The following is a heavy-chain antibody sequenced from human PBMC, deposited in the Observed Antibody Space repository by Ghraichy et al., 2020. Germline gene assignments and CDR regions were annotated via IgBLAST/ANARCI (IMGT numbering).Heavy chain of an antibody. CDR3: ARRVSSGYYTTLHWYFDL. D-gene: IGHD3-22*01. CDR2: IYYSGST. CDR1: GGSISSYS. J-gene: IGHJ2*01. V-gene: IGHV4-59*01. Sequence: SETLSLTCTVSGGSISSYSWSWIRQPPGKGLEWIGYIYYSGSTNYNPSLKSRVTISVDTSKNQFSLKLSSVTAADTAVYYCARRVSSGYYTTLHWYFDLWGRGTLVTVSS.